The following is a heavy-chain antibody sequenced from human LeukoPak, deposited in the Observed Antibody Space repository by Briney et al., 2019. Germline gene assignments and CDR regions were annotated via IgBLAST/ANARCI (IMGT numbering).Heavy chain of an antibody. Sequence: SSETLSLTCTVSGGSISSYYWTWIRQPPGKGLEWIGYIVYRGSTNYNPSLKSRVTISVDTSKNQFSLKLNSVTAADTAVYYCARRGADDYGDYGFDFWGQGTLVTVSS. CDR1: GGSISSYY. CDR2: IVYRGST. J-gene: IGHJ4*02. D-gene: IGHD4-17*01. CDR3: ARRGADDYGDYGFDF. V-gene: IGHV4-59*08.